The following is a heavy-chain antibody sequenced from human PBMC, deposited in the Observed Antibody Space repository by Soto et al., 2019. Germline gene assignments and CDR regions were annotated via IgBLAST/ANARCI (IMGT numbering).Heavy chain of an antibody. Sequence: PGGSLRVSCADSGFNFSSYAMSWVRQDTGKGLEWVSTISTTGGSTYYADSVKGRFTISRDNSKNTLYLQMNSLRAEDTAVYFCAKGVTYDSSGYYRFYYFDQWGQGTPVTVSS. V-gene: IGHV3-23*01. CDR3: AKGVTYDSSGYYRFYYFDQ. CDR1: GFNFSSYA. D-gene: IGHD3-22*01. J-gene: IGHJ4*02. CDR2: ISTTGGST.